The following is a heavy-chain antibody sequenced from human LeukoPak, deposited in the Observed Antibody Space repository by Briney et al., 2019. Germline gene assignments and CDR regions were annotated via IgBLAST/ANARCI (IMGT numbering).Heavy chain of an antibody. CDR3: ARDLIAVADPRDV. CDR2: INHDGST. D-gene: IGHD6-19*01. V-gene: IGHV4-34*01. J-gene: IGHJ6*02. Sequence: SETLSLTCAVYGGSFSGYYWSWIRQPPGKGLEWIGKINHDGSTNYNPSLKSRVTILLDTSKNQFSLKLSSVTAADTAVYYCARDLIAVADPRDVWGRGTTVTVSS. CDR1: GGSFSGYY.